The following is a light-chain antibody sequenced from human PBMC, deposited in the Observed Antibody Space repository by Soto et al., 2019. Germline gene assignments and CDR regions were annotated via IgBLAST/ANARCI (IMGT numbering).Light chain of an antibody. Sequence: DIQMTQSPSSLSASVGDRVTITCQASQDISKYLNWYQQKPGKVPKLLIYDASNLATGVPSRFSGSGSGTYFTFTINSLQPEDIATYYCQQYDNLPLTFGPGTKVDIK. V-gene: IGKV1-33*01. J-gene: IGKJ3*01. CDR2: DAS. CDR1: QDISKY. CDR3: QQYDNLPLT.